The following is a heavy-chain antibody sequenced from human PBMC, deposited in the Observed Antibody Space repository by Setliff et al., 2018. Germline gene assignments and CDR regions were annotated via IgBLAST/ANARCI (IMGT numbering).Heavy chain of an antibody. J-gene: IGHJ6*03. Sequence: ASVKVSCKASGYTFTAYDIVWVRQATGQGLEWMGWMNPNSGRTGYPQKFQGRVTMTRSTSISTAYMELSSLRSEDTAVYFCARGALVLQFFEWLPRFYYMDVWGKGTTVTVSS. V-gene: IGHV1-8*02. CDR2: MNPNSGRT. CDR3: ARGALVLQFFEWLPRFYYMDV. D-gene: IGHD3-3*01. CDR1: GYTFTAYD.